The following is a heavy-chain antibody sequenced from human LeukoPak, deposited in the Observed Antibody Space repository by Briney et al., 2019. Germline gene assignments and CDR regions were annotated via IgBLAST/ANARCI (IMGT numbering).Heavy chain of an antibody. V-gene: IGHV3-30*18. CDR2: ISYDGSNK. J-gene: IGHJ4*02. CDR1: GFTFSSYG. CDR3: AKDTGSSGWYTGYFDY. Sequence: PGGSLRLSCAASGFTFSSYGMHWVRQAPGKGLEWVAVISYDGSNKYYADSVKGRFTISRDNSKSTLYLQMNSLRAEDTAVYYCAKDTGSSGWYTGYFDYWGQGTLVTVSS. D-gene: IGHD6-19*01.